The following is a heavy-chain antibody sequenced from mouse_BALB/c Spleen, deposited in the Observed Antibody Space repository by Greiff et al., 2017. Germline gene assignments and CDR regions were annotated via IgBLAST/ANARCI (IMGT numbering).Heavy chain of an antibody. CDR1: GYTFTSYT. V-gene: IGHV1-4*02. CDR2: INPSSGYT. CDR3: ARRGAYGNYAFDY. Sequence: VQLQQSAAELARPGASVKMSCKASGYTFTSYTMHWVKQRPGQGLEWIGYINPSSGYTEYDQKFKDKTTLTADTSSSTAYMQLSSLTSEDSAVYYYARRGAYGNYAFDYWGQGTTLTVSS. D-gene: IGHD2-1*01. J-gene: IGHJ2*01.